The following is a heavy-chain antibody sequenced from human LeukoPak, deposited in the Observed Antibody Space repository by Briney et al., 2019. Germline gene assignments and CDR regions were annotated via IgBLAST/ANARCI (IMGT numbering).Heavy chain of an antibody. V-gene: IGHV4-38-2*01. CDR3: ARRIAVAGYYYYYYMDV. CDR2: IYHSGGT. Sequence: PSETLSLTCAVSGYSISSGYYWGWIRQPPGKGLEWIGSIYHSGGTYYNPSLKSRVTISVDTSKNQFSLKLSSVTAADTAVYYCARRIAVAGYYYYYYMDVWGKGTTVTVSS. D-gene: IGHD6-19*01. CDR1: GYSISSGYY. J-gene: IGHJ6*03.